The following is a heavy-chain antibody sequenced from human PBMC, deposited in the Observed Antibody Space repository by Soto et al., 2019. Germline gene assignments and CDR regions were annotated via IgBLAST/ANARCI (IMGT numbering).Heavy chain of an antibody. V-gene: IGHV4-38-2*01. Sequence: SEILSLTCAVSGYSISSGYYWGWIRQPPGKGLEWIGSIYHSGSTYYNPSLKSRVTISVDTSKNQFSLKLSSVTAADTAVYYCASLPPYCSGGSCYSGWFDPWGQGTLVTVSS. D-gene: IGHD2-15*01. CDR2: IYHSGST. CDR3: ASLPPYCSGGSCYSGWFDP. J-gene: IGHJ5*02. CDR1: GYSISSGYY.